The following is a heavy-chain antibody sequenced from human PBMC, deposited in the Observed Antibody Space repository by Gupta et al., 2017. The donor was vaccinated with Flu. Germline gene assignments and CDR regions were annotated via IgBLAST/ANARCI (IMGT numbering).Heavy chain of an antibody. Sequence: QVQLQESGPGLVKPSETLSLTCTVSGGSISSGDWWSWVRQPPGKGLEWIGEIYPGANTNYNPSLKSRVTISVDKSKNQFFLHLTSVTAADTAVYYCVRENGLQHLVGDHWGQGILVIVSS. CDR1: GGSISSGDW. D-gene: IGHD2-15*01. CDR3: VRENGLQHLVGDH. CDR2: IYPGANT. J-gene: IGHJ4*02. V-gene: IGHV4-4*02.